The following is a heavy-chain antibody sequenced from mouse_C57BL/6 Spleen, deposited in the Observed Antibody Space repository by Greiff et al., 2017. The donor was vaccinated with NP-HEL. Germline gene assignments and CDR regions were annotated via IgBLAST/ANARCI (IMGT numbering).Heavy chain of an antibody. Sequence: QVQLQQPGAELVRPGSSVKLSCKASGYTFTSYWMDWVKQRPGQGLEWIGNIYPSDSETHYNQKFKDKATLTVDKSSSTAYMQLSSLTSEDSAVYYCARRDDYLDYWGQGTTLTVSS. J-gene: IGHJ2*01. V-gene: IGHV1-61*01. CDR3: ARRDDYLDY. CDR1: GYTFTSYW. D-gene: IGHD2-3*01. CDR2: IYPSDSET.